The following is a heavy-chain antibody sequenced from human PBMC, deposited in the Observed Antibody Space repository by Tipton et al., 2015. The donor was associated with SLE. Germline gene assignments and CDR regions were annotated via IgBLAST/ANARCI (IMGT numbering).Heavy chain of an antibody. CDR2: IYSSGST. Sequence: TLSLTCTVSGDSISSSGFYWAWIRQPPGKGLEWVGTIYSSGSTYYNPSLKSRVTVSVDRTKNQFSLIVSSVTAADTAVYYCARHNNAGSSSPYYFDSWGQGTLVTVSS. D-gene: IGHD6-6*01. CDR1: GDSISSSGFY. CDR3: ARHNNAGSSSPYYFDS. J-gene: IGHJ4*02. V-gene: IGHV4-39*07.